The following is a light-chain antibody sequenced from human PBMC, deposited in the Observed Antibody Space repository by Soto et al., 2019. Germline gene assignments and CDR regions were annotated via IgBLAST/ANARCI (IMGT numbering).Light chain of an antibody. J-gene: IGKJ1*01. Sequence: DIVMTQSPLSLPVTPGEPASISCRSSQSLLHSNGYNYLDWYLQKPGQSPQLLIYLGSNRASGVPDRFSGSGSGTDFTLKISRVEAEDDGVYYCMQALQTSWTFGQGTKVEIK. V-gene: IGKV2-28*01. CDR1: QSLLHSNGYNY. CDR3: MQALQTSWT. CDR2: LGS.